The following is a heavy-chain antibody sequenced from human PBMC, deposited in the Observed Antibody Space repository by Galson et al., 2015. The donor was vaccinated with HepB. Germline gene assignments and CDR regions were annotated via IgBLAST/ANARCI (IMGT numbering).Heavy chain of an antibody. CDR1: GFAFDTHA. CDR3: AKGYGLFDS. Sequence: SLRLSCAASGFAFDTHAMSWVRQAPGRGLEWISGISGNGDSTFYADSVKGRFTVSRDTSNKMLYLQMNSLGAEDAGLYFCAKGYGLFDSWGQGILVTASS. CDR2: ISGNGDST. J-gene: IGHJ5*01. V-gene: IGHV3-23*01. D-gene: IGHD5-18*01.